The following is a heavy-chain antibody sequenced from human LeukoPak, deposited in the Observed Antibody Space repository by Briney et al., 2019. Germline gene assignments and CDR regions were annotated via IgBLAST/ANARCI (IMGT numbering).Heavy chain of an antibody. J-gene: IGHJ1*01. CDR2: IYSGGST. D-gene: IGHD4-23*01. Sequence: PGGSLRLSCAASGFTVSSNYMSWVRQAPGKGLEWVSVIYSGGSTYYADSVKGRFTISRDNSKNTLYLQMNSLRAEDTAVYYCARIHGGNSEGSYFQHWGQGTLVTVSS. CDR1: GFTVSSNY. V-gene: IGHV3-66*01. CDR3: ARIHGGNSEGSYFQH.